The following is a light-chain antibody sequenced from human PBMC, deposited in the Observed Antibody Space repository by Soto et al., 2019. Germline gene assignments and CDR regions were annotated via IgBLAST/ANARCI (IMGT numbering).Light chain of an antibody. Sequence: QSVLTQPASVSGSPGQSITISCTGTSSDVGSHNYVSWYQHHPGKAPRLIIYEVSNRPSGLSNRFSGSKSGNTASLTISGLQAEDEADYYCGSYTSKSTFVFGPGTKVNVL. CDR2: EVS. J-gene: IGLJ1*01. CDR3: GSYTSKSTFV. V-gene: IGLV2-14*01. CDR1: SSDVGSHNY.